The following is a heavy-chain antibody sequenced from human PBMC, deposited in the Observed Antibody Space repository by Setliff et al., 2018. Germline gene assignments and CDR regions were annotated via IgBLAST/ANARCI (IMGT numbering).Heavy chain of an antibody. CDR2: IYYSGST. Sequence: SETLSLTCTVSGGSISSSSYYWGWIRQPPGKGLEWIGSIYYSGSTYYNPSLKSRVTISVDKSKNQFSLKLSSVTAADTAVYYCATLAARLPGGADAFDIWGQGTMVTVSS. CDR3: ATLAARLPGGADAFDI. V-gene: IGHV4-39*07. J-gene: IGHJ3*02. D-gene: IGHD6-6*01. CDR1: GGSISSSSYY.